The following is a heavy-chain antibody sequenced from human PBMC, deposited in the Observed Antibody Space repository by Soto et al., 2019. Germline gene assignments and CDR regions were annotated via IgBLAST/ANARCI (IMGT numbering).Heavy chain of an antibody. V-gene: IGHV5-51*01. CDR2: IYPGDSDT. CDR1: GYSFTSYW. J-gene: IGHJ6*02. CDR3: ARGPVDTAMDYYYYYGMDA. Sequence: PGESLKISCKGSGYSFTSYWIGWVRQMPGKGLEWMGIIYPGDSDTRYSPSFQGQVTISADKSISTAYLQWSSLKASDTAMYYCARGPVDTAMDYYYYYGMDAWGQGTTVTVSS. D-gene: IGHD5-18*01.